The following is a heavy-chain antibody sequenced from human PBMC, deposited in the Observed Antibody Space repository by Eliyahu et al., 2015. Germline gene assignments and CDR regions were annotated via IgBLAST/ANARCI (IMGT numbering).Heavy chain of an antibody. CDR2: INHSGST. D-gene: IGHD3-10*01. CDR1: GGSFSGYY. J-gene: IGHJ4*02. V-gene: IGHV4-34*01. CDR3: ARGPLGGRPFDY. Sequence: QVQLQQWGAGLLKPSETLSLTCAVYGGSFSGYYWSWIRQPPGKGLEWIGEINHSGSTNYNPSLKSRVTISVDTSKNQFSLKLSSVTAADTAVYYCARGPLGGRPFDYWGQGTLVTVSS.